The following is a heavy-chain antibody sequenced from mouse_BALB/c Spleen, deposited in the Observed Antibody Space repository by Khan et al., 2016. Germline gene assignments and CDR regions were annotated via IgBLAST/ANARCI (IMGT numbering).Heavy chain of an antibody. CDR1: GYTFTNYG. CDR2: INTYTGEP. V-gene: IGHV9-3-1*01. J-gene: IGHJ4*01. D-gene: IGHD2-3*01. Sequence: QFQLVQSGPELKKPGETVKISCKASGYTFTNYGMNWVKQAPGKGLKWMGWINTYTGEPTYADDFTGRFAFSLDTSASTAYLQINNLKNEDTATYFCASIYDGYYVGLYYAMDYWGQGTSVTVSS. CDR3: ASIYDGYYVGLYYAMDY.